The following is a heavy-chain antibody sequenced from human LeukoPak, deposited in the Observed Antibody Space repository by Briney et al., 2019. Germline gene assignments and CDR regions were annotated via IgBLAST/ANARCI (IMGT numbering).Heavy chain of an antibody. Sequence: GGSLRLSCAASGFTFSSYWMHWVRQAPGKGLVWVSRINSDGSSTSYADSVKGRFTISRDNAKNTLYLQMNSLRAEDTAVYYCARDGSADYGDYYFDYWGQGTLVTVSS. V-gene: IGHV3-74*01. CDR2: INSDGSST. J-gene: IGHJ4*02. D-gene: IGHD4-17*01. CDR1: GFTFSSYW. CDR3: ARDGSADYGDYYFDY.